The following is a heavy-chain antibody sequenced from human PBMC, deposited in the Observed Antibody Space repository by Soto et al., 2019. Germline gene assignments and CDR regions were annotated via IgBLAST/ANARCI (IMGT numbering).Heavy chain of an antibody. CDR3: ARDRNWNGYYYYGMDV. D-gene: IGHD1-1*01. CDR1: GGSISSGGYY. J-gene: IGHJ6*02. V-gene: IGHV4-31*03. CDR2: IYYSGST. Sequence: SETLSLTCTVSGGSISSGGYYWSWIRQHPGKGLEWIGYIYYSGSTYYNPSLKSRVTISVDTSKNQFSLKLSSVTAADTAVYYCARDRNWNGYYYYGMDVWGQGTTVTVSS.